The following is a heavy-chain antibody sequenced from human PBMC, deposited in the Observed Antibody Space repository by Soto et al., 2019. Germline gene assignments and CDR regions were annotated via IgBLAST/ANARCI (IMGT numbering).Heavy chain of an antibody. D-gene: IGHD2-8*01. J-gene: IGHJ4*02. CDR1: GGTFSSYT. CDR2: IIPILGIA. V-gene: IGHV1-69*02. CDR3: AWGYCTNGVCYGDY. Sequence: QVPLVQSGAEVKKPGSSVKVSCKASGGTFSSYTISWVRQAPGQGLEWMGRIIPILGIANYAQKFQGRVTITADKSTSTAYMELSSLRSEDTAVYYCAWGYCTNGVCYGDYWGQGTLVTVSS.